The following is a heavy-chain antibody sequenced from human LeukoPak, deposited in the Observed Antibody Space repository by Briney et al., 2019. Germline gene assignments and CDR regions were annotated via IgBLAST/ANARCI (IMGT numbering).Heavy chain of an antibody. D-gene: IGHD6-6*01. V-gene: IGHV3-21*01. CDR2: ISSSSSYI. J-gene: IGHJ4*02. Sequence: GGPLRLSCAASGFTFSSYSMNWVRQAPGKGLEWVSSISSSSSYIYYADSVKGRFTISRDNAKNSLYLQMNILRAEDTAVYYCARTYSSLRRTFDYWGQGTLVTVSS. CDR1: GFTFSSYS. CDR3: ARTYSSLRRTFDY.